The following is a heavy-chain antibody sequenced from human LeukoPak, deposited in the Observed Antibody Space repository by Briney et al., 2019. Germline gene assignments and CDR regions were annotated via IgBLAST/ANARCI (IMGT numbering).Heavy chain of an antibody. D-gene: IGHD2/OR15-2a*01. CDR2: IWFDGSGT. Sequence: GGSLRLSCVASGLTFSNYGMHWVRQAPGKGLEGVAIIWFDGSGTYYADSVKGRVTFSRDNSKNTLYLQMNSLRAEDTAMYYCARHASTHYFDSWGQGTLVTVSS. V-gene: IGHV3-33*01. J-gene: IGHJ4*02. CDR1: GLTFSNYG. CDR3: ARHASTHYFDS.